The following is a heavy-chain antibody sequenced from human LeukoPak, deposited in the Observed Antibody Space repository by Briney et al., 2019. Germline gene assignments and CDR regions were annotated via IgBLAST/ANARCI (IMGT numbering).Heavy chain of an antibody. V-gene: IGHV3-11*01. D-gene: IGHD5-24*01. CDR2: IVSSGSTT. CDR1: GFTFSDYY. CDR3: ARGTQGYNDYAEELDN. Sequence: GGSLRLSCAASGFTFSDYYMSWIRQAPGKGLEWISYIVSSGSTTYYTDSVRGRFTISRDNAKNSLSLQMNSLRADDTAVYYCARGTQGYNDYAEELDNWGQGTLVTVSS. J-gene: IGHJ4*02.